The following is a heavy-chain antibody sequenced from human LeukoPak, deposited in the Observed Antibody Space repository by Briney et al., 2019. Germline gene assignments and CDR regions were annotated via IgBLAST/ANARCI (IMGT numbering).Heavy chain of an antibody. J-gene: IGHJ4*02. Sequence: SETLSLTCTVSGGSISSGGYYWSWIRQHPGKGLEWIGYIYYSGSTYYNPSLKSRVTISVDTSKNQFSLKLSSVTAADTAVYYCAEVKGSGYYFHAVDYWGQGTLVTVSS. D-gene: IGHD3-22*01. CDR2: IYYSGST. CDR3: AEVKGSGYYFHAVDY. CDR1: GGSISSGGYY. V-gene: IGHV4-31*03.